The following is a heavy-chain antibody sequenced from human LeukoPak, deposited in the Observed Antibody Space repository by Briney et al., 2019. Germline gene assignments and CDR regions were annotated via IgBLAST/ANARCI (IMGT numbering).Heavy chain of an antibody. D-gene: IGHD1-26*01. CDR3: ASMDGGSYYLDY. CDR2: IYHSGST. Sequence: PSETLSLTCAVSGGSISSSNWWRWVRQPPGKGLEWIGEIYHSGSTNYNPSLKSRVIISVDKSKNHFSLTLSSVTAADTAVYYCASMDGGSYYLDYWGQGTLVTVSS. V-gene: IGHV4-4*02. CDR1: GGSISSSNW. J-gene: IGHJ4*02.